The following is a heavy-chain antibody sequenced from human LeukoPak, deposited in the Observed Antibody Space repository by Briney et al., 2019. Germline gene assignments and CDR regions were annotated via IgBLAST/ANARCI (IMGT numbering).Heavy chain of an antibody. CDR1: GGSVSGYY. CDR3: ARHDVVPVIRRGFDF. V-gene: IGHV4-59*08. CDR2: IFYTGTT. D-gene: IGHD2-21*02. Sequence: PSETLSLTCTVSGGSVSGYYWSWIRQSPGKGLEWIGYIFYTGTTLYSPSLRGRVTMSVDTSENKFSLKLSSVTAADTAMYYCARHDVVPVIRRGFDFWGQGTLVTVSS. J-gene: IGHJ4*02.